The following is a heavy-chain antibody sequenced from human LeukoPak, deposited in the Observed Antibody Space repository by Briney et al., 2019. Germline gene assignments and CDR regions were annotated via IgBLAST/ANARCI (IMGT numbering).Heavy chain of an antibody. CDR3: AVDSSGYYYAGS. D-gene: IGHD3-22*01. V-gene: IGHV3-21*04. CDR2: ISSSSSYI. Sequence: PGGSLRLSCAASGFTFSSYSMNWVRQAPGKGLEWVSSISSSSSYIYYADSVKGRFTISRDNAKNSLYLQMNSLRAEDTAVYYCAVDSSGYYYAGSWGQGTLVTVSS. CDR1: GFTFSSYS. J-gene: IGHJ4*02.